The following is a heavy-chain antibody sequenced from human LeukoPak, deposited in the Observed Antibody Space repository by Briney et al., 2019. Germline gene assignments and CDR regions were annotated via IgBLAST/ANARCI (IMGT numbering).Heavy chain of an antibody. CDR2: INPNSGVT. D-gene: IGHD6-6*01. Sequence: ASVKVSCKGSGYTFNDYFMHWVRQAPGQGLEWMGWINPNSGVTNYPQKFQGRVTMTRDTSISTAYMELSSLTSDDTAVYYCAALDGSSSGDLWGQGTLVTVSS. J-gene: IGHJ5*02. CDR3: AALDGSSSGDL. V-gene: IGHV1-2*02. CDR1: GYTFNDYF.